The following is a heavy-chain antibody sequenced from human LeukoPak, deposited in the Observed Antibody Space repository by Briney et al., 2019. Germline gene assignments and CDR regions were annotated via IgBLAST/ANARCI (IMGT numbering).Heavy chain of an antibody. D-gene: IGHD3-10*01. CDR3: ASNYYGSGSLDY. J-gene: IGHJ4*02. CDR2: IYYSGST. CDR1: GGSISSGGYY. V-gene: IGHV4-31*03. Sequence: SETLSLTCTVSGGSISSGGYYWSWIRQHPGKGLEWIGYIYYSGSTYYNPSLKSRVTISVDTSKNQFSLKLSSVTAADTAVYYCASNYYGSGSLDYWGQGNLVTVSS.